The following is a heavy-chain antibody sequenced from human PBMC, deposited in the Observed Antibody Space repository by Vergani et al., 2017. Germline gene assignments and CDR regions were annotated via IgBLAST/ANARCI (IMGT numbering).Heavy chain of an antibody. CDR1: GFTFSSYG. J-gene: IGHJ4*02. CDR3: AKAHSSGWYYFDY. V-gene: IGHV3-30*13. D-gene: IGHD6-19*01. CDR2: ISYDGGSK. Sequence: QVQVVESGGGVVQPGRSLRLSCAASGFTFSSYGMHWVRQAPGKGLEWVAVISYDGGSKHYADSVKGRFTISRDNSRNRRYLQMNSLRAEDTAVYYCAKAHSSGWYYFDYCGQGTLVTVSS.